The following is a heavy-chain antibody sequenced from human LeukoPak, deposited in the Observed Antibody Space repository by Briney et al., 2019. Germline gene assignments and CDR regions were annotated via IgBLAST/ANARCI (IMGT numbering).Heavy chain of an antibody. CDR1: GFTFSDYY. J-gene: IGHJ3*02. Sequence: GGSLRLSCAASGFTFSDYYMSWIRQAPGKGLEWVSYISSSGSTIYYADSVKGRFTISRDNAKNSLYLQMNSLRAEDTAVYYCARLFIVVVPAADAKPYDAFDIWGQGTMVTVSS. D-gene: IGHD2-2*01. CDR3: ARLFIVVVPAADAKPYDAFDI. V-gene: IGHV3-11*01. CDR2: ISSSGSTI.